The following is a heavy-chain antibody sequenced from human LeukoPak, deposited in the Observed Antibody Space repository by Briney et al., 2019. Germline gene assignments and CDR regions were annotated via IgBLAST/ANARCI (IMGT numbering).Heavy chain of an antibody. CDR2: ISAYNGNT. Sequence: ASVKVSCKASGYTFTSYGISWVRQAPGQGLEWMGWISAYNGNTNYAQKLQGRATMTTDTSTSTAYMELRSLRSDDTAVYYCARVMYYYESRGYYEASDYWGQGTLVTVSS. CDR3: ARVMYYYESRGYYEASDY. D-gene: IGHD3-22*01. CDR1: GYTFTSYG. V-gene: IGHV1-18*01. J-gene: IGHJ4*02.